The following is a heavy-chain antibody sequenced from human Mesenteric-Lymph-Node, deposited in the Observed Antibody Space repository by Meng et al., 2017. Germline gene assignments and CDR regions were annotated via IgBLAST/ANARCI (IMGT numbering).Heavy chain of an antibody. D-gene: IGHD3-22*01. Sequence: GESLKISCAASGFTFDDYTMHWVRQAPGKGLEWVSLISWDGGSTYYADSVKGRFTISRDNSKNSLYLQMNSLRTEDTALYYCAKDGHNYYDSSGYYSHFDYWGQGTLVTGS. V-gene: IGHV3-43*01. CDR3: AKDGHNYYDSSGYYSHFDY. CDR1: GFTFDDYT. CDR2: ISWDGGST. J-gene: IGHJ4*02.